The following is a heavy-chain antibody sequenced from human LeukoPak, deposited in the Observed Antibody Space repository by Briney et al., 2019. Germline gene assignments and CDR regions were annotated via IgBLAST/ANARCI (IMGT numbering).Heavy chain of an antibody. V-gene: IGHV5-51*01. D-gene: IGHD2-15*01. CDR3: ARARSCGGGTCYADY. Sequence: GESLKISCKGSGYSFNTYWIGWVRQMPGKGLEWMGIIYGGDSGTRYSPSFQGQVTISADKSIATAYLQWSSLKASDTAMYYCARARSCGGGTCYADYWGQGTLVTVSS. J-gene: IGHJ4*02. CDR1: GYSFNTYW. CDR2: IYGGDSGT.